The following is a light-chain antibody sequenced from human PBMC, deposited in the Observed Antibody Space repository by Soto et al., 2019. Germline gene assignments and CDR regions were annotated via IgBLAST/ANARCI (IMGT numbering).Light chain of an antibody. CDR1: SSNIGAGYD. CDR2: GNT. CDR3: QSFDSSLSGYV. V-gene: IGLV1-40*01. Sequence: QSVLTQPPSLSGAPGQRVTISCTGSSSNIGAGYDVHWYQQLPGTAPKLLIYGNTNRPSGVPDRFSGSKSGPSASLAITGLQVDDEADYYCQSFDSSLSGYVFGGGTQLTVL. J-gene: IGLJ7*01.